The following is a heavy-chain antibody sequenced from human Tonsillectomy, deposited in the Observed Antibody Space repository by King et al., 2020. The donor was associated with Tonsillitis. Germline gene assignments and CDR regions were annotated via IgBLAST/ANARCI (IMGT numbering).Heavy chain of an antibody. Sequence: VQLVESGGDLVKPGESLRLSCAASGFSNAWMSWVRQAPGEGLEWVGRIKMKTDGGSTDYAAPVKGRFTISRDASKNTLYLQMNSLKTEDTAIYYCATGAISAVGTYFDYWGRGTLVTVSS. D-gene: IGHD6-13*01. CDR2: IKMKTDGGST. CDR1: GFSNAW. J-gene: IGHJ4*02. V-gene: IGHV3-15*01. CDR3: ATGAISAVGTYFDY.